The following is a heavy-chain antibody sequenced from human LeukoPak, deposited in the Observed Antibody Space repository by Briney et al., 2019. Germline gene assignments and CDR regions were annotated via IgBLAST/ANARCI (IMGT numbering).Heavy chain of an antibody. J-gene: IGHJ4*02. CDR3: ARGYCSGGSCYLYYFDY. Sequence: SETLSLTCTVSGGSINSYYWRWIRQPPGKGLEWIGYIYYSGSTNYNPSLKSRVTISVDTSKNQFSLKLSSVTAADTAVYYCARGYCSGGSCYLYYFDYWGQGTLVTVSS. CDR1: GGSINSYY. CDR2: IYYSGST. V-gene: IGHV4-59*01. D-gene: IGHD2-15*01.